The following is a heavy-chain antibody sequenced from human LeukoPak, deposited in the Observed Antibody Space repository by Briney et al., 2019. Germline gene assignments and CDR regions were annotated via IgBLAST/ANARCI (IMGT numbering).Heavy chain of an antibody. D-gene: IGHD3-16*01. J-gene: IGHJ6*03. CDR3: ARDRRYASSNYYYYYMDV. Sequence: PSETLSLTCTVSGGAIITGNHYWCWIRQPAGKGLEWIGRIYASGSTNYNPSLKSRVTISVDTSKNQFSLRLSSVTAADTAVYYCARDRRYASSNYYYYYMDVWGKGTTVTVSS. V-gene: IGHV4-61*02. CDR2: IYASGST. CDR1: GGAIITGNHY.